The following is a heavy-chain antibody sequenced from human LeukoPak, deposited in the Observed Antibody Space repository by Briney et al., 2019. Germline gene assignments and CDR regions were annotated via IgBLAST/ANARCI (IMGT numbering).Heavy chain of an antibody. Sequence: PGGSLRLSCTAPGFTFSGAWMTWVRQAPGKGLEWVANIREDGTEKNYVDSVKGRFTISRDNAKNSLFLQMSNQRDDDTAIYYCARHVGISFWGQGTLVTDSS. CDR2: IREDGTEK. CDR1: GFTFSGAW. CDR3: ARHVGISF. J-gene: IGHJ4*02. D-gene: IGHD7-27*01. V-gene: IGHV3-7*01.